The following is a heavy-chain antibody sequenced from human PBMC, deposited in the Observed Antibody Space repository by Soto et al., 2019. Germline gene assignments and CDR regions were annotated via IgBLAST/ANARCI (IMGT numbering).Heavy chain of an antibody. Sequence: QVQLRESGPGLVKPSETLSLTCTVSGGSVSSDFYNWRWIRQPPGKGLEWVGDIDHSGSSSYNPSRKSRATISVDTSKNHLSLRVTSVTAADTAVYYCGRVKRQTFQKKNDYWGQGILVIVSS. CDR2: IDHSGSS. V-gene: IGHV4-61*03. CDR1: GGSVSSDFYN. J-gene: IGHJ4*02. CDR3: GRVKRQTFQKKNDY.